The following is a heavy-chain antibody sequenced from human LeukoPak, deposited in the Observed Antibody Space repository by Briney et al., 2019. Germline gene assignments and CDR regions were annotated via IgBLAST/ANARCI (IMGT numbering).Heavy chain of an antibody. V-gene: IGHV5-51*01. Sequence: GESLKISCKGSGYSFTSYWIGWVRQMPGKGLEWMGIIYPGDSDTRYSPSFQGQVTISADKSISTAYLQWSSLKASDTAMYYCARQLLLVGAHPGHAFDIWGQGTMVTVSS. D-gene: IGHD1-26*01. CDR1: GYSFTSYW. CDR2: IYPGDSDT. CDR3: ARQLLLVGAHPGHAFDI. J-gene: IGHJ3*02.